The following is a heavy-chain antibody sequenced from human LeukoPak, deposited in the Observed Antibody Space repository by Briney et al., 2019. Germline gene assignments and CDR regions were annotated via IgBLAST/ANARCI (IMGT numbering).Heavy chain of an antibody. CDR3: ARAPPWRIPHPPLQPALQIRLGTAPRWGHNWFDP. Sequence: ASVKVSCKASGYTFTSYDINWVRQATGQGLEWMGWMNPNSGNTGYAQKFQGRVTITRNTSISTAYMELSSLRSEDTAVYYCARAPPWRIPHPPLQPALQIRLGTAPRWGHNWFDPWGQGTLVTVSS. D-gene: IGHD1-1*01. CDR2: MNPNSGNT. CDR1: GYTFTSYD. V-gene: IGHV1-8*03. J-gene: IGHJ5*02.